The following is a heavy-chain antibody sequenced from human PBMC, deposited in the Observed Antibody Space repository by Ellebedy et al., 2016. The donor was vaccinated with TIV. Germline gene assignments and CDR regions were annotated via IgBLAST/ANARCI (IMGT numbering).Heavy chain of an antibody. Sequence: ASVKVSCKASGGTFSSYAISWVRQAPGQGLEWMGRIIPILGIANYAQKFQGRVTITADKSTSTAYMELSSLRSEDTAVYYCARDLVYAIPAFRGDENYYGMDVWGQGTTVTVSS. V-gene: IGHV1-69*04. CDR1: GGTFSSYA. CDR2: IIPILGIA. D-gene: IGHD2-8*01. CDR3: ARDLVYAIPAFRGDENYYGMDV. J-gene: IGHJ6*02.